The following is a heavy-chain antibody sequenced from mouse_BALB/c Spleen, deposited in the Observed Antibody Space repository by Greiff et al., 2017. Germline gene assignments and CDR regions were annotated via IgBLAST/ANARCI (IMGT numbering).Heavy chain of an antibody. J-gene: IGHJ2*01. V-gene: IGHV1-14*01. CDR3: ARSEDGYGGYYFDY. Sequence: VQLKESGPELVKPGASVKMSCKASGYTFTSYVMHWVKQKPGQGLEWIGYINPYNDGTKYNEKFKGKATLTSDKSSSTAYMELSSLTSEDSAVYYCARSEDGYGGYYFDYWGQGTTLTVSS. CDR1: GYTFTSYV. D-gene: IGHD2-2*01. CDR2: INPYNDGT.